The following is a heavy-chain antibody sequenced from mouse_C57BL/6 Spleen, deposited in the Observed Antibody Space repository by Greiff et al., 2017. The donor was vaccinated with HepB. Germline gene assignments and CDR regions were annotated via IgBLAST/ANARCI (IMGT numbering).Heavy chain of an antibody. J-gene: IGHJ4*01. D-gene: IGHD2-4*01. CDR2: IRLKSDNYAT. CDR3: TGGYYDYDVDY. V-gene: IGHV6-3*01. CDR1: GFTFSNYW. Sequence: EVKLVESGGGLVQPGGSMKLSCVASGFTFSNYWMNWVRQSPEKGLEWVAQIRLKSDNYATHYAESVKGRFTISRDDSKSSVYLQMNNLRAEDTGIYYCTGGYYDYDVDYWGQGTSVTVSS.